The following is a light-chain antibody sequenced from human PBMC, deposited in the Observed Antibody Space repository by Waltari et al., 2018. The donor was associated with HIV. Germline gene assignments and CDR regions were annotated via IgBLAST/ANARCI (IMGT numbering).Light chain of an antibody. CDR1: SGHSNYA. V-gene: IGLV4-69*01. Sequence: QVVLTQSPSASASLGASVKLTCTLSSGHSNYAIAWHQLQPGKGPRYLMKLNSDGSHTKGDGIPYRFSGASSGAGRFLPISSLQSEDEADYYCQIWGTGIRVFGGGTKLTVL. J-gene: IGLJ3*02. CDR2: LNSDGSH. CDR3: QIWGTGIRV.